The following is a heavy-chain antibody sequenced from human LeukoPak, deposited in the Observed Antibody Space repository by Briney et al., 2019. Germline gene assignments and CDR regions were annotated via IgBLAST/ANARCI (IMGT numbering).Heavy chain of an antibody. J-gene: IGHJ5*01. V-gene: IGHV3-7*01. CDR3: EKEGAFPIITYDS. Sequence: PGGSLRLSCAASGFTFSGFWMTWVRQAPGKGLEWVANINQDGTEKYFVDSVKGRFTISRDNAKRSVYLQMNSLRAEDTAVYYCEKEGAFPIITYDSWGQGTLVTVSS. CDR2: INQDGTEK. CDR1: GFTFSGFW. D-gene: IGHD3-10*01.